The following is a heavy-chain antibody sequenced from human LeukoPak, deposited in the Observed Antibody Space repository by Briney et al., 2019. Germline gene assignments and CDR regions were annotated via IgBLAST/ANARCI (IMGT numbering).Heavy chain of an antibody. V-gene: IGHV3-11*04. CDR3: ARDGMGYSSGWSYNWFDP. J-gene: IGHJ5*02. CDR2: ISSSGSTI. D-gene: IGHD6-19*01. CDR1: GFTFSDYY. Sequence: GGSLRLSCAASGFTFSDYYMSWIRQAPGKGLEWVSYISSSGSTIYYADSVKGRFTISRDNAKNSLYLQMNSLRAEDTAVYYCARDGMGYSSGWSYNWFDPWGQGTLVTVSS.